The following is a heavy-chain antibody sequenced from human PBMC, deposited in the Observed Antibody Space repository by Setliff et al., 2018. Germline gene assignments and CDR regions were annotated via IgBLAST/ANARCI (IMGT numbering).Heavy chain of an antibody. D-gene: IGHD3-10*01. CDR1: GGSFSDYY. J-gene: IGHJ3*02. CDR2: INHSGST. Sequence: SETLSLTCTVYGGSFSDYYWGWIRQPPRKGLEWIAEINHSGSTNYSPSLKSRVTISVDTSKNQFSLKLSSVTAADTAVYYCARRWNFGPYGSGIHDGFDMWGQGTMVTVSS. CDR3: ARRWNFGPYGSGIHDGFDM. V-gene: IGHV4-34*01.